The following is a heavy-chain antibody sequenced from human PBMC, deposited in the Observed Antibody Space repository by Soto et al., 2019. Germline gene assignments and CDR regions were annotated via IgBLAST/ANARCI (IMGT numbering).Heavy chain of an antibody. Sequence: QVKLVESGGGVVQPGRSLGLSCAASGFTFNSYGMHWVRQAPGKGLEWVAVISYDGSNKYYAGSVQGRFTISRDNSKDTLYLQMNSLRAEDTAVYYCVKERLEQYQVLPFFEYWGQGTLVIVSS. CDR3: VKERLEQYQVLPFFEY. CDR2: ISYDGSNK. CDR1: GFTFNSYG. D-gene: IGHD2-2*01. J-gene: IGHJ4*02. V-gene: IGHV3-30*18.